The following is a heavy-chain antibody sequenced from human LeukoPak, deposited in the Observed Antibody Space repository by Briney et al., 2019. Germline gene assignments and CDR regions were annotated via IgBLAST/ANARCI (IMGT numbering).Heavy chain of an antibody. CDR3: ARAYYDFWSGPGLSFDY. Sequence: GGPLRLSCAASGFPLSSYAMSWVRQAPGKGLEWFSAFSGSGGSTYYADSVKGRFTISRDNSKHTLYLQKHSQRAADPAVYYCARAYYDFWSGPGLSFDYWGQGTLVTVSS. J-gene: IGHJ4*02. CDR2: FSGSGGST. CDR1: GFPLSSYA. D-gene: IGHD3-3*01. V-gene: IGHV3-23*01.